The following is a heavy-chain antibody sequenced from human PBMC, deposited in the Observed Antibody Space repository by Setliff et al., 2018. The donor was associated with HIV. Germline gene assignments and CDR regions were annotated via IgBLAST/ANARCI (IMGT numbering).Heavy chain of an antibody. V-gene: IGHV1-2*06. Sequence: ASVKVSCKTSGHTFTGYYMHWVRQAPGEGLEWMGQINPNSGGTEYAPKFQGRVTLTRDTSIGTAYMELTSLRSDDTAVYYCARGGVILTGYSHFDYWGQGTLVTVPS. D-gene: IGHD3-9*01. CDR2: INPNSGGT. CDR3: ARGGVILTGYSHFDY. J-gene: IGHJ4*02. CDR1: GHTFTGYY.